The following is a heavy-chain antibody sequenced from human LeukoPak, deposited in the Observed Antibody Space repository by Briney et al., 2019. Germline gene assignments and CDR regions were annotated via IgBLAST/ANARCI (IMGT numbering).Heavy chain of an antibody. CDR3: ARDDGGDNMNAFDI. D-gene: IGHD2-21*02. J-gene: IGHJ3*02. Sequence: GASVKVSCKASGYTFTSYGISWVRQAPGQGLEWMGWINPNSGGTNYAQNFQGRVTMTKDTSISTVYMELSRLRSDDTAVYYCARDDGGDNMNAFDIWGQGTMVTVSS. CDR2: INPNSGGT. CDR1: GYTFTSYG. V-gene: IGHV1-2*02.